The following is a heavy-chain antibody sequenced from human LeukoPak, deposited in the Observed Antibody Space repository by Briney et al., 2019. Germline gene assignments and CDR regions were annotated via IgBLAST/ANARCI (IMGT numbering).Heavy chain of an antibody. CDR3: ARVSGVRRRCSSTSCYIGWFDP. CDR2: IYYSGST. J-gene: IGHJ5*02. V-gene: IGHV4-59*01. D-gene: IGHD2-2*02. Sequence: SETLSLTCTVSGGSISSYYWSWIRQPPGKGLEWIGYIYYSGSTNYNPSLKSRVTISVDTSKNQFSLKLSSVTAADTAVYYCARVSGVRRRCSSTSCYIGWFDPWGQGTLVTVSS. CDR1: GGSISSYY.